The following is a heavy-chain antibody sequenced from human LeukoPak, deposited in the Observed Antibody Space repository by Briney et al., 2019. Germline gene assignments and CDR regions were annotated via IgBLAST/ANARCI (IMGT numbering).Heavy chain of an antibody. CDR1: GYTFTIYA. CDR3: ARIKEDNNDSSGYYFDY. CDR2: INAGKGNT. Sequence: ASVRVSSKASGYTFTIYAMHWVRQAPGQRLEWMGWINAGKGNTKYSQKCQGRVTMTRDKYASTAYMELSRMRSEDTVVYYCARIKEDNNDSSGYYFDYWGQGTLVSVSS. V-gene: IGHV1-3*01. D-gene: IGHD3-22*01. J-gene: IGHJ4*02.